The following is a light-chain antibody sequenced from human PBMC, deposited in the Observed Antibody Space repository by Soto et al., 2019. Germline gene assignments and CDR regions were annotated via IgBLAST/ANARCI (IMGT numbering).Light chain of an antibody. J-gene: IGKJ4*01. CDR2: GAS. Sequence: EIVMTQSPATLSVSPGERAILPCRASKSVSNNLAWYQQKPGQAPRLLIYGASTRATGIPARFSGSGSGTELTLSISSLQSEDLAIYYCQQYNNWPPLTFGGGTKVEIK. CDR1: KSVSNN. CDR3: QQYNNWPPLT. V-gene: IGKV3-15*01.